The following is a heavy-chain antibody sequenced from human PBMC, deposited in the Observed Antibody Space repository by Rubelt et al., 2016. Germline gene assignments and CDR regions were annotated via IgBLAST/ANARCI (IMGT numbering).Heavy chain of an antibody. Sequence: GGSISSYYWSWIRQPAGKGLEWIGRIYTSGSTNYNPSLKSRVTMSVDTSKNQFSLKLSSVTAADTAVYYCARGNWNYVYYYYYYGMDVWGQGTTVTVSS. CDR2: IYTSGST. V-gene: IGHV4-4*07. D-gene: IGHD1-7*01. CDR3: ARGNWNYVYYYYYYGMDV. J-gene: IGHJ6*02. CDR1: GGSISSYY.